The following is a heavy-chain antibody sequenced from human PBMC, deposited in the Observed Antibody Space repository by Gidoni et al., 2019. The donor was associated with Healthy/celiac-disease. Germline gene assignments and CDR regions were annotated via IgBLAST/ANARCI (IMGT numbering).Heavy chain of an antibody. CDR2: IWYDGSNK. CDR3: ARGSDVYCGGDCYGAFDI. J-gene: IGHJ3*02. Sequence: QVQLVESGGGVVQPGRSPRLSCAASGFTFRSYGMHWVRQAPGKGLEWVAVIWYDGSNKYYADSVKGRFTISRDNSKNTLYLQMNSLRAEDTAVYYCARGSDVYCGGDCYGAFDIWGQGTMVTVSS. CDR1: GFTFRSYG. V-gene: IGHV3-33*01. D-gene: IGHD2-21*02.